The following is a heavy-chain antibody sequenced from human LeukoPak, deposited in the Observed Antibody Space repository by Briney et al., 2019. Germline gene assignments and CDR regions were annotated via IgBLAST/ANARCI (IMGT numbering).Heavy chain of an antibody. CDR3: ARGPLDKGGFDF. V-gene: IGHV4-39*07. D-gene: IGHD1-1*01. CDR1: GDSVRSDSHY. J-gene: IGHJ4*02. CDR2: FSYSGTT. Sequence: SEPLSLTCTVSGDSVRSDSHYWAWIRQPPGKGLEWIGSFSYSGTTYLNPSLKSRITVSVDTFTDQFSLKLNSMTAADTAVYFCARGPLDKGGFDFWGQGTLVAVST.